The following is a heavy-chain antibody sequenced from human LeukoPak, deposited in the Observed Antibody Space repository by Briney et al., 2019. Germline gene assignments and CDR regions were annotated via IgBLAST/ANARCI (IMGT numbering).Heavy chain of an antibody. Sequence: GASVKVSCKASGYTFTSYYMHWVRQAPGQGLEWMGIINPGGGSTSYAQKFQGRVTMTRDMSTSTVYMELSSLRSDDTAVYYCARPSPPYGAFDIWGQGTMVTVSS. V-gene: IGHV1-46*01. CDR1: GYTFTSYY. D-gene: IGHD3-10*01. CDR3: ARPSPPYGAFDI. CDR2: INPGGGST. J-gene: IGHJ3*02.